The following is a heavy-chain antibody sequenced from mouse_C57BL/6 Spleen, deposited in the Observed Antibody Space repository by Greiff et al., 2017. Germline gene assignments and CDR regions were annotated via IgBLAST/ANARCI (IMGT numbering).Heavy chain of an antibody. J-gene: IGHJ4*01. CDR3: ARGDSDYYGSSSYAMDY. D-gene: IGHD1-1*01. CDR2: INPSSGYT. CDR1: GYTFTSYW. Sequence: VQLQQSGAELAKPGASVKLSCKASGYTFTSYWMHWVKQRPGQGLEWIGYINPSSGYTKYNQKFKDKATLTADKSSSTAYMQLSSLTYEDSAVYYCARGDSDYYGSSSYAMDYWGQGTSVTVSS. V-gene: IGHV1-7*01.